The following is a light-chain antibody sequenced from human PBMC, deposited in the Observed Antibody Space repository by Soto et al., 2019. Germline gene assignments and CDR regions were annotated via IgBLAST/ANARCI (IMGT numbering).Light chain of an antibody. CDR2: KAS. Sequence: DIQMTQSPSTLSASVGDRVTITCRASQSISVWLAWFQQKPGKAPKLLIYKASNLESGVPSRFSGSGSGTEFTLTISSLQPDDFATYYCQQYNTFWTFGQGTKVDIK. CDR1: QSISVW. J-gene: IGKJ1*01. CDR3: QQYNTFWT. V-gene: IGKV1-5*03.